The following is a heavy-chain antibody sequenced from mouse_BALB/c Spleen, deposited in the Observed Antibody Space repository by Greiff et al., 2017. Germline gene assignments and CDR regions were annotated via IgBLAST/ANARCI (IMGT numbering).Heavy chain of an antibody. Sequence: QVQLQQSGAELVKPGASVKLSCKASGYTFTSYYMYWVKQRPGQGLEWIGEINPSNGGTNFNEKFKSKATLTVDKSSSTAYMQLSSLTSKDSAVYYCTSEAYWGQGTLVTVSA. V-gene: IGHV1S81*02. J-gene: IGHJ3*01. CDR1: GYTFTSYY. CDR2: INPSNGGT. CDR3: TSEAY.